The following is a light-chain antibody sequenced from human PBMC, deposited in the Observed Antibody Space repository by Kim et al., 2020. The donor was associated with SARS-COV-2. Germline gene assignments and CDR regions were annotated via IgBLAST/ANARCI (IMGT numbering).Light chain of an antibody. J-gene: IGKJ1*01. CDR1: NGF. CDR2: GAS. V-gene: IGKV3-20*01. Sequence: NGFLAWYQQRPGQAPRLLIYGASSRATGTPDRFSGSGSGTDFTLTIGRLEPEDFAVYYCQQYADSPSTFGQGTKVDIK. CDR3: QQYADSPST.